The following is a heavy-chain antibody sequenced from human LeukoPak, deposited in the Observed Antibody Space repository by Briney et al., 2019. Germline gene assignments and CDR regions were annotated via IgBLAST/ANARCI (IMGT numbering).Heavy chain of an antibody. J-gene: IGHJ4*02. CDR2: ISSSSSYT. V-gene: IGHV3-21*01. Sequence: GGSLRLSCAASGFTFSSYSMNWVRQAPGKGLEWVSSISSSSSYTYYADSVKGRFTISRDNAKNSLYLQMNSLRAEDTAVYYCARADSSIDYWGQGTLVTVSS. CDR1: GFTFSSYS. D-gene: IGHD6-19*01. CDR3: ARADSSIDY.